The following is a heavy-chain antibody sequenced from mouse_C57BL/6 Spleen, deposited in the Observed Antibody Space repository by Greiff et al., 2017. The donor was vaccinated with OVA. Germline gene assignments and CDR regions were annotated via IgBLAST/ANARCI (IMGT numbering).Heavy chain of an antibody. V-gene: IGHV3-6*01. D-gene: IGHD1-1*01. CDR3: ARDRGPYYGSSYEGYYAMDY. Sequence: EVQRVESGPGLVKPSQSLSLTCSVTGYSITSGYYWNWIRQFPGNKLEWMGYISYDGSNNYNPSLKNRISITRDTSKNQFFLKLNSVTTEDTATYYCARDRGPYYGSSYEGYYAMDYWGQGTSVTVSS. CDR1: GYSITSGYY. CDR2: ISYDGSN. J-gene: IGHJ4*01.